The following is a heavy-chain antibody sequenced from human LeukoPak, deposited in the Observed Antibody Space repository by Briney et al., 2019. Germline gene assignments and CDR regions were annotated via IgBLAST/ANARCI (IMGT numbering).Heavy chain of an antibody. CDR2: ITASGGNT. CDR1: GFTFSSYA. D-gene: IGHD5-18*01. J-gene: IGHJ4*02. V-gene: IGHV3-23*01. CDR3: AKGNGYSYGRYYFDY. Sequence: AGRSLRLSCAASGFTFSSYAMGWVRQAPGKGLEWVSAITASGGNTYYADSVKGRFTISRDNSKNTLYLQVNSLRAEDTAVYYCAKGNGYSYGRYYFDYWGQGTLVTVSS.